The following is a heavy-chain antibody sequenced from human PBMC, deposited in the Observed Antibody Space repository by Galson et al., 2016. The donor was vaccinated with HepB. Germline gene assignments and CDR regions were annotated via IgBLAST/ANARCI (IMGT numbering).Heavy chain of an antibody. D-gene: IGHD5-18*01. V-gene: IGHV3-23*01. CDR1: GFTFSSYA. J-gene: IGHJ6*04. Sequence: SLRLSCAASGFTFSSYAMSWVRQAPGKGLEWVSTISGSGGSTDYADSVMGRVTISRDNSKNTLYLRMNSLRVGDTAVYYCAKGLGRVQRWSEWGLDVWGKGTTVTVSS. CDR3: AKGLGRVQRWSEWGLDV. CDR2: ISGSGGST.